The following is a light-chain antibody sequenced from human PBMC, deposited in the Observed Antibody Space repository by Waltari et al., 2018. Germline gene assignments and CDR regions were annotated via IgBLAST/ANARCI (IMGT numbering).Light chain of an antibody. CDR3: LQRSYGPRT. Sequence: EVVLTQSPDTLSLSPGERATLFCRASQSVSPYLAWYQQKAGQAPRLLIYDVFNRATGIPARFSGSGSVTDVTLTVSILEPEDSAIYYGLQRSYGPRTFGQGTKVEIK. V-gene: IGKV3-11*01. CDR2: DVF. J-gene: IGKJ1*01. CDR1: QSVSPY.